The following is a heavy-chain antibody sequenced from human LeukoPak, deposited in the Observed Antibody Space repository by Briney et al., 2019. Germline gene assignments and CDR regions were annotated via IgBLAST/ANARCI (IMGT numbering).Heavy chain of an antibody. D-gene: IGHD3-10*01. CDR2: INHSGST. J-gene: IGHJ6*02. CDR3: ARGRSYYGSGSYGMDV. V-gene: IGHV4-34*01. CDR1: GGSFSGYY. Sequence: PSETLSLTCAVYGGSFSGYYWSWIRQPPGKGLEWIGEINHSGSTNYNPSLKSRVTISVDTSKNQFSLKLSSVTAADTAVYYCARGRSYYGSGSYGMDVWGQGTTVTVSS.